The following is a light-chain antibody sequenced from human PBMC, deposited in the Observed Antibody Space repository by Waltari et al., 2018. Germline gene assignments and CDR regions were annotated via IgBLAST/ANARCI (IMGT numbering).Light chain of an antibody. Sequence: QSALTQPASVSGSPGQSITISCTGTSSDVGGYNYVPWYQQHPGKAPKLMIYDFSKRPSGVSNRFSGSKSGNTASLTISGLQAEDEADYYCSSYTTSSVVFGGGTNLTVL. V-gene: IGLV2-14*01. CDR2: DFS. CDR3: SSYTTSSVV. J-gene: IGLJ2*01. CDR1: SSDVGGYNY.